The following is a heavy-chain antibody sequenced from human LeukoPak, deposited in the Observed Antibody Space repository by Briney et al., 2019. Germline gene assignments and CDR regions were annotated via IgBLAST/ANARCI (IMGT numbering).Heavy chain of an antibody. CDR3: ARDTQLPYGDDYYYYYLDV. J-gene: IGHJ6*03. V-gene: IGHV1-18*01. CDR1: GYSFSNYG. D-gene: IGHD4-17*01. Sequence: ASVKVSCKASGYSFSNYGISWVRQAPGQGLEWMGWISAYNGNTKYAQKFQGRVTMTTDTSTYTAYMELRSLISDDTAVYYCARDTQLPYGDDYYYYYLDVWGKGTTVTVSS. CDR2: ISAYNGNT.